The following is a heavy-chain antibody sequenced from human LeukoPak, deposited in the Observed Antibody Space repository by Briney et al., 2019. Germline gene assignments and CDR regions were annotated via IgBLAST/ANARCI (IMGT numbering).Heavy chain of an antibody. J-gene: IGHJ3*02. V-gene: IGHV3-48*01. D-gene: IGHD5-12*01. CDR2: ISSSSSSI. CDR3: ARDLWPIGATTRAFDI. CDR1: GFTFSSYS. Sequence: PGGSLRLSCAASGFTFSSYSMNWVRQAPGKGLEWVSYISSSSSSIYYADSVKGRFTISRDNAKNSLYLQMNSLRAEDTAVYYCARDLWPIGATTRAFDIWGQGTMVTVSS.